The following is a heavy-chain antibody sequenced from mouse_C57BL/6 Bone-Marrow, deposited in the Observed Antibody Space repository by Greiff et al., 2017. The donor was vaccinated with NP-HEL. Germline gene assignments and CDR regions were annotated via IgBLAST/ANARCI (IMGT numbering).Heavy chain of an antibody. Sequence: EVQVVESGGGLVQPKGSLKLSCAASGFSFNTYAMNWVRQAPGKGLEWVARIRSKSNNYATYYADSVKDRFTISSDESESMRYLQMNNLKTEDTAMYSCVRQSGTAWFAYWGQGTLLTVSA. V-gene: IGHV10-1*01. J-gene: IGHJ3*01. CDR1: GFSFNTYA. CDR2: IRSKSNNYAT. CDR3: VRQSGTAWFAY. D-gene: IGHD3-2*02.